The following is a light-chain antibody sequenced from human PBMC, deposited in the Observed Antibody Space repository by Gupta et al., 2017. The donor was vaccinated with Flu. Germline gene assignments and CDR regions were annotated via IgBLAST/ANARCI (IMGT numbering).Light chain of an antibody. CDR1: SSDVGGYNY. V-gene: IGLV2-8*01. CDR2: EVS. Sequence: TSSDVGGYNYVSWYQHHPGKAPKLMIYEVSKRPSGVTDRFSGSKSGNTASLTVSGLQAEDEADYYCSSYAGSNNFVFGTGTKVTVL. J-gene: IGLJ1*01. CDR3: SSYAGSNNFV.